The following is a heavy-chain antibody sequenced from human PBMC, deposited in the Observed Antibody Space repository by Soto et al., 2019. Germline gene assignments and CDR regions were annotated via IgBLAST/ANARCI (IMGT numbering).Heavy chain of an antibody. J-gene: IGHJ4*02. Sequence: EVQLVESGGGLVQPGGSLRLSCAASGVTVSSNYMSWVRQAPGQGLEWVSVIYSGGNTYYADSVKGRFTISRDNSKNTLYLQMNSLRAEDTAVYYCARHGYNYGGGYFDYWGQGTLVTVSS. CDR3: ARHGYNYGGGYFDY. CDR2: IYSGGNT. V-gene: IGHV3-66*04. CDR1: GVTVSSNY. D-gene: IGHD5-18*01.